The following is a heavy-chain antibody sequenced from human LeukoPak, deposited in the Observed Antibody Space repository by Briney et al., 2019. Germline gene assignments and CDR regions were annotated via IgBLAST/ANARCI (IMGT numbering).Heavy chain of an antibody. Sequence: SETLSLTCTVSGGSINNYYLSWIRQPAGKGLEWIGRIYTRGSTNYNPSLKSRFTMSVDTSKNQFSLKLSSVTAADTAVYYCARGRYCSADICSGGDAFDIWGQGTMVSVSS. V-gene: IGHV4-4*07. CDR1: GGSINNYY. D-gene: IGHD2-15*01. CDR2: IYTRGST. CDR3: ARGRYCSADICSGGDAFDI. J-gene: IGHJ3*02.